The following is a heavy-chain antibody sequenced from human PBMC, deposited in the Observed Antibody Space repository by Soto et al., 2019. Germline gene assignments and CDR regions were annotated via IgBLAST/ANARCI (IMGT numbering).Heavy chain of an antibody. V-gene: IGHV4-30-4*01. CDR1: GDSISTVDYF. Sequence: QVQLLESGPGLVKPSQTLSLTCSVSGDSISTVDYFWAWVRQPPGQALEYIGYIYKSATTYYNHSFESRVAISLDTSKSQFSLNVTSLTAADTAVYFCARGRYCLTGRCFPNWFDSWGQGTLVTVSS. CDR3: ARGRYCLTGRCFPNWFDS. J-gene: IGHJ5*01. CDR2: IYKSATT. D-gene: IGHD2-15*01.